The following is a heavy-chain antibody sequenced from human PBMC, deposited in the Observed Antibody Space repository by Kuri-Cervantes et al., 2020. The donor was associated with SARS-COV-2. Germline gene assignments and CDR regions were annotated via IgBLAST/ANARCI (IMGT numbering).Heavy chain of an antibody. Sequence: ASVKVSCKASGYTFTSYGISWVRQAPGQGLEWMGWISAYNGNTYYRQKFQGRVTMTTDTSTTTAYMELRSLRSDDTAVYYCAREGHYFDSGSRLRYSYFGMDVWGQGTTVTVSS. CDR3: AREGHYFDSGSRLRYSYFGMDV. V-gene: IGHV1-18*01. CDR1: GYTFTSYG. CDR2: ISAYNGNT. D-gene: IGHD3-10*01. J-gene: IGHJ6*02.